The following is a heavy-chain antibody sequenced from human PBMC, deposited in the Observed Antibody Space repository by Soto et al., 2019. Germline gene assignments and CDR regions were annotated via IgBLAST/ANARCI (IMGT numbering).Heavy chain of an antibody. Sequence: GASVKDSCKASGFTFTSSAMQWVRQARGQRLEWIGWIVVGSGNTNYAQKFQERVTITRDMSTSTAYMELSSLRSEDTAVYYCAASSYYYDSSGYPANDYYGMDVWG. CDR1: GFTFTSSA. D-gene: IGHD3-22*01. CDR2: IVVGSGNT. V-gene: IGHV1-58*02. J-gene: IGHJ6*02. CDR3: AASSYYYDSSGYPANDYYGMDV.